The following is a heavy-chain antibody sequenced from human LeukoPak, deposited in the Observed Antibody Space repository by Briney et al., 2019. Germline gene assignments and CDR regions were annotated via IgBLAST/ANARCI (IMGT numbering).Heavy chain of an antibody. J-gene: IGHJ6*02. CDR3: ARDLVIAADGTKVHYYHGMDV. Sequence: PGGSLRLSCAASGFTFDDYAMHWVRQAPGKGLEWVSGISWNSGSIGYADSVKGRFTISRDNSKNTLYLQMNSLRAEDTAVYYCARDLVIAADGTKVHYYHGMDVWGQGTTVTVSS. CDR1: GFTFDDYA. CDR2: ISWNSGSI. V-gene: IGHV3-9*01. D-gene: IGHD6-13*01.